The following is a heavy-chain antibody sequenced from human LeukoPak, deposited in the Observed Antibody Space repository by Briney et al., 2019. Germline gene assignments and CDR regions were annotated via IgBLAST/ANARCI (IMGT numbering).Heavy chain of an antibody. CDR3: ARGVQKQWLEDRPISLHFDY. CDR1: GYTFTGYY. Sequence: ASVKVSCKASGYTFTGYYMHWVRQAPGQGLEWMGWINPNSGGTNYAQKFQGRVTMTRDTSISTAYMELSRLRSDDTAVYYCARGVQKQWLEDRPISLHFDYWGQGTLVTVSS. CDR2: INPNSGGT. D-gene: IGHD6-19*01. V-gene: IGHV1-2*02. J-gene: IGHJ4*02.